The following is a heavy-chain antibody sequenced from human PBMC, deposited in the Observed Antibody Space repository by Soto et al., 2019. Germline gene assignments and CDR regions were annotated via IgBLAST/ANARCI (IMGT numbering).Heavy chain of an antibody. J-gene: IGHJ1*01. CDR2: ISWNSGSI. D-gene: IGHD6-13*01. CDR1: GFTFDDYA. Sequence: EVPLVESGGGLVQPGRSLRLSCAASGFTFDDYAMHWVRQAPGKGLEWVSGISWNSGSIGYADSVKGRFTISRDNAKNSLYLQMNSLRAEDTALYYCAKDKGIAAAVMEHWGQGTLVTVSS. CDR3: AKDKGIAAAVMEH. V-gene: IGHV3-9*01.